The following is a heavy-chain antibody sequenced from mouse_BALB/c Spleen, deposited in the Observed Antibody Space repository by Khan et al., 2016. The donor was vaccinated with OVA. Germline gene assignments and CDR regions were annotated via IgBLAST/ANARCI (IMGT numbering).Heavy chain of an antibody. Sequence: EVELVESVGGLVKPGGSLKLSCTASGFTFSDYYMYWVRQTPEKRLEWVATISDNDRYIYYLDNVKGRFTISRDNAKNNLYLQMSSLKSEDTAMYYCTRGFYGDPFAYWGHGTLVTVSA. V-gene: IGHV5-4*02. CDR2: ISDNDRYI. CDR1: GFTFSDYY. D-gene: IGHD2-13*01. J-gene: IGHJ3*01. CDR3: TRGFYGDPFAY.